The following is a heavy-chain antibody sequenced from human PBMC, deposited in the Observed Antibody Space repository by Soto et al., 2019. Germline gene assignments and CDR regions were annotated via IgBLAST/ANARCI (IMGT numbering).Heavy chain of an antibody. Sequence: QLQLQESGPGLVKPSETLSLTCTVSSAPVSSSTYTWGWIRQPPGKGLEWIGSNYNSGSNYYNPPPNSRLPSSVDSSKNQISLKVTSVTAADTAVYYCARLHGYCISSSCHGHYAMDVWGQGTTVTVSS. J-gene: IGHJ6*02. V-gene: IGHV4-39*01. CDR2: NYNSGSN. CDR1: SAPVSSSTYT. CDR3: ARLHGYCISSSCHGHYAMDV. D-gene: IGHD2-2*01.